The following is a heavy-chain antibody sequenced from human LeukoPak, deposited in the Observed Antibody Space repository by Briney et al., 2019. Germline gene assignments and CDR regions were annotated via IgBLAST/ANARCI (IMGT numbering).Heavy chain of an antibody. Sequence: SETLSLTCNVSGGSISSYYWTWIRQSPGKGLEWIGYIFDSGGTNHNPSLKSRITISLDMSKKQFSLKLSSVTAADTAVYYCARHQKKGIVGATMKAFDIWGQGTMVTVSS. V-gene: IGHV4-59*08. CDR1: GGSISSYY. J-gene: IGHJ3*02. CDR3: ARHQKKGIVGATMKAFDI. D-gene: IGHD1-26*01. CDR2: IFDSGGT.